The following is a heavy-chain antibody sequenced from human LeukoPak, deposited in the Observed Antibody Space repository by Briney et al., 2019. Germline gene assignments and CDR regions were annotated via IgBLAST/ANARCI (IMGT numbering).Heavy chain of an antibody. Sequence: GRSLRLSCAASGFTFSSYGMHWVRQAPGKGLEWVAVISYDGSNKYYADSVKGRFTISRDNAKNSLYLQMNSLRAEDTAVYYCARPVVVPAAFDYWGQGTLVTVSS. D-gene: IGHD2-2*01. CDR3: ARPVVVPAAFDY. V-gene: IGHV3-30*03. CDR1: GFTFSSYG. CDR2: ISYDGSNK. J-gene: IGHJ4*02.